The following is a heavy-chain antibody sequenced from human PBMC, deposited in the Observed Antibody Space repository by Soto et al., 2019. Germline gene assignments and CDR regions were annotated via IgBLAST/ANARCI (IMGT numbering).Heavy chain of an antibody. V-gene: IGHV1-18*01. CDR1: GYTFTSYG. Sequence: ASVKVSCKASGYTFTSYGISWVRQAPGQGLEWMGWISAYNGNTNYAQKLQGRVTMTTDTSTSTAYMELRSLRSDDTAVYYCARDKRGTIAVAGPFGYWGQGTLVTVSS. CDR3: ARDKRGTIAVAGPFGY. J-gene: IGHJ4*02. CDR2: ISAYNGNT. D-gene: IGHD6-19*01.